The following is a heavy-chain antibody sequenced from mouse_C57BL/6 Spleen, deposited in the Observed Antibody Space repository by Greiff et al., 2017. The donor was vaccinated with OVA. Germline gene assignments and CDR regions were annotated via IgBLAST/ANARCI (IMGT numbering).Heavy chain of an antibody. D-gene: IGHD1-1*01. CDR3: ARSVVATPFAY. Sequence: EVQLQESGPGLVKPSQSLSLTCSVTGYSITSGYYWNWIRQFPGNKLEWMGYISYDGSNNYNPSLKNRISITRDTSKNQFFLKLNSVTTEDTATYYCARSVVATPFAYWGQGTLVTVSA. CDR2: ISYDGSN. CDR1: GYSITSGYY. J-gene: IGHJ3*01. V-gene: IGHV3-6*01.